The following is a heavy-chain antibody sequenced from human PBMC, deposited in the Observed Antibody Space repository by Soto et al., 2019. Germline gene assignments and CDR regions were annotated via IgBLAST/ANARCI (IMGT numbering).Heavy chain of an antibody. J-gene: IGHJ3*02. CDR1: GGSISSSGYY. V-gene: IGHV4-31*03. CDR2: ISYDGRT. CDR3: VGGEGGTNAFDI. Sequence: QVQLQESGPGLVKPSQTLSLRCTVSGGSISSSGYYWSWIRQHPGKGLEWLAYISYDGRTYYKSSLKSRLAISLDTSQNKFSLRVTSVTDADAAMYCCVGGEGGTNAFDIWGQGTMVTVSS. D-gene: IGHD2-21*01.